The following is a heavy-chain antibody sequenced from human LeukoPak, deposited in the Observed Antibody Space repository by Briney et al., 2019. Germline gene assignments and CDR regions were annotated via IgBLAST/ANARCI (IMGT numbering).Heavy chain of an antibody. CDR2: IWYDETNR. V-gene: IGHV3-33*01. CDR1: GFTFSAYG. J-gene: IGHJ4*02. Sequence: GGSLRLSCAADGFTFSAYGMHWVREAAGKGLEWVAIIWYDETNRYYADSVEGRFTISRDNSKNTVYLQMNSLRAEDTAVYYCARTRYNSGGGDYWGQGTRVTVSS. D-gene: IGHD6-19*01. CDR3: ARTRYNSGGGDY.